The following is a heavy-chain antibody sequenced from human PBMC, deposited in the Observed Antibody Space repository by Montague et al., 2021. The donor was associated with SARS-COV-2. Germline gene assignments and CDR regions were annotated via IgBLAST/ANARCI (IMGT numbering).Heavy chain of an antibody. D-gene: IGHD2-15*01. CDR1: FGSVKNYF. Sequence: SETLSLTCTVSFGSVKNYFWSWIRQPVGKGLEWIGRIFVTGGTKXTLSLKSRVTMSLDTSKNQFSLKLRSVTAADTAIYYCAGAFGSSFDFWGQGILVAVSS. J-gene: IGHJ4*02. V-gene: IGHV4-4*07. CDR2: IFVTGGT. CDR3: AGAFGSSFDF.